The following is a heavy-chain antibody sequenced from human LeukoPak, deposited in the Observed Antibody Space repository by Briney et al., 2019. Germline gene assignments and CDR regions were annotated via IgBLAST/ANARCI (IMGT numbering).Heavy chain of an antibody. V-gene: IGHV3-21*01. CDR1: GFTFSSYS. J-gene: IGHJ4*02. D-gene: IGHD5-18*01. CDR2: ITSSSDYI. CDR3: ARDRRPDTADY. Sequence: PGGSLRLSCAASGFTFSSYSMNWVRQAPGKGLEWVSSITSSSDYIYYADSVKGRFTISRDNAKNSLYLQMNSLRAEDTAVYYCARDRRPDTADYWGQGTLVTVSS.